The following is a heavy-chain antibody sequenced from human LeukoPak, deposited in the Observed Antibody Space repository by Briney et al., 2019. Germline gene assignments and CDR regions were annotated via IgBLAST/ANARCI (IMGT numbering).Heavy chain of an antibody. V-gene: IGHV4-34*01. CDR2: INHSGST. J-gene: IGHJ5*02. CDR1: GGSFSGYY. CDR3: ARGRGIAARPWFDP. D-gene: IGHD6-6*01. Sequence: SETLSLTCAVYGGSFSGYYWSWIRQPPGKGLEWIGEINHSGSTNYNPSLKSRVTISVDTSKNQFSLKLSSVTAADTAVYYCARGRGIAARPWFDPWGQGTLVTVS.